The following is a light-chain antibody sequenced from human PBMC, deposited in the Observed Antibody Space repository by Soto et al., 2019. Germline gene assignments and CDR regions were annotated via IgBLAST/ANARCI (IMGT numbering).Light chain of an antibody. CDR3: QHYHHYPWT. CDR2: GAS. J-gene: IGKJ1*01. Sequence: DIQMTQSPSTLSASVGDRVIITCRASQDIKHWLAWYQQRPGKAPKLLIYGASKLHTGVPSRFSGSGSGTDFTLRLPGLLPDDLATYFCQHYHHYPWTFGQGTKVEV. CDR1: QDIKHW. V-gene: IGKV1-5*03.